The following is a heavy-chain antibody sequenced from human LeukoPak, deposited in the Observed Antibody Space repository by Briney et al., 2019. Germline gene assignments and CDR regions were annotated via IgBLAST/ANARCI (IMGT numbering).Heavy chain of an antibody. CDR3: ARSSYSSSSSV. Sequence: GGSLRLSCAASGFSFGRHWMNWVRQAPGKGLEWVANIRQDGSEKNYVDSVKGRFTISRDNAKNSLYLQINSLRAEDTAVYYCARSSYSSSSSVWGQGTMVTVSS. CDR1: GFSFGRHW. J-gene: IGHJ3*01. CDR2: IRQDGSEK. V-gene: IGHV3-7*03. D-gene: IGHD6-6*01.